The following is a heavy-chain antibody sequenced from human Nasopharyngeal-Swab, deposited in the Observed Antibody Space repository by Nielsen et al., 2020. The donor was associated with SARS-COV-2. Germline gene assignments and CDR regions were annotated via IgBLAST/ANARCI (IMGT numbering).Heavy chain of an antibody. V-gene: IGHV3-33*08. D-gene: IGHD6-13*01. CDR1: GFTFSSYG. J-gene: IGHJ2*01. CDR2: ISFDGSNK. CDR3: ASRGASADPSTRDLPFSRRTFDL. Sequence: GGSLRLSCAASGFTFSSYGMHWVRQAPGKGLEWVAVISFDGSNKYYADSVKGRFTISRDNSKNTVSLQMNSLRAEDTAVYYCASRGASADPSTRDLPFSRRTFDLWGRGTLVTVSS.